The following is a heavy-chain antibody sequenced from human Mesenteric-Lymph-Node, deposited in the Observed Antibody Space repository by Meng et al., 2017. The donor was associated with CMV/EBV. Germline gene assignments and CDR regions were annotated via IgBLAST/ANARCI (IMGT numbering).Heavy chain of an antibody. J-gene: IGHJ4*02. V-gene: IGHV5-51*01. Sequence: GGSLRLSCRDLGSSFTSYWIAWVRQMPGKGLEWMGIIYPGDSDTRYSPSFQGQVTISADKSISTAYLQWSSLKASDTAMYYCASLSSPFDYWGQGTLVTVSS. CDR2: IYPGDSDT. D-gene: IGHD6-13*01. CDR3: ASLSSPFDY. CDR1: GSSFTSYW.